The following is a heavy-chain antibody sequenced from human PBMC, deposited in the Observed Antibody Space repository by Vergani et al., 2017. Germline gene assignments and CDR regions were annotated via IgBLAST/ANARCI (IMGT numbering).Heavy chain of an antibody. CDR3: ATTGYSSSWYDSAFDI. J-gene: IGHJ3*02. V-gene: IGHV1-69*02. Sequence: QVQLVQSGAEVKKPGSSVKVSCKASGGTFSSYIISWVRQAPGQGLEWMGRIIPIPGIANYAQKFQGRVTITADKSTSTAYMELSSLRSEDTAVYYCATTGYSSSWYDSAFDIWGQGTMVTVSS. D-gene: IGHD6-13*01. CDR2: IIPIPGIA. CDR1: GGTFSSYI.